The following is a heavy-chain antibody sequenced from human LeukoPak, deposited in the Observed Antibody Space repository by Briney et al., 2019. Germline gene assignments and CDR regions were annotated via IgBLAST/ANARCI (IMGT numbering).Heavy chain of an antibody. V-gene: IGHV4-31*03. D-gene: IGHD3-22*01. CDR1: GGSISCGGYY. CDR2: IYYSGST. CDR3: ARETVFGYDSSGSLFDY. Sequence: PSETLSLTCTVSGGSISCGGYYWSWIRQHPGKGLEWIGYIYYSGSTYYNPSLKSRVTISVDTSKNQFSLKLSSVTAADTAVYYCARETVFGYDSSGSLFDYWGQGTLVTVSS. J-gene: IGHJ4*02.